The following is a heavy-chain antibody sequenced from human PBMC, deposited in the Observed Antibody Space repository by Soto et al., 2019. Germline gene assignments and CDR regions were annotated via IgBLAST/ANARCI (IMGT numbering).Heavy chain of an antibody. CDR1: GYTFTGYY. Sequence: QVPLVQSGAEVKKPGASVKVSCKASGYTFTGYYMHWVRQAPGQGLEWMGWINPNSGGTNYAQKFQGWVTMTRDTSISTAYMELSRLRSDDTAVYYCARAPLISGSYGNYYFDYWGQGTLVTVSS. CDR2: INPNSGGT. D-gene: IGHD1-26*01. V-gene: IGHV1-2*04. CDR3: ARAPLISGSYGNYYFDY. J-gene: IGHJ4*02.